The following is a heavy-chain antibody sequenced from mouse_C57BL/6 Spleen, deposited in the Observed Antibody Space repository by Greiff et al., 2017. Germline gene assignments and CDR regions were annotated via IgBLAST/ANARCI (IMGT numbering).Heavy chain of an antibody. CDR2: ISNGGGST. V-gene: IGHV5-12*01. CDR1: GFTFSDYY. Sequence: EVQGVESGGGLVQPGGSLKLSCAASGFTFSDYYMSWVRQTPEKRLEWVAYISNGGGSTYYPDTVKGRFTISRDNAKNTLYLQMSRLKSEDTAMYYCARPLLLRGYFDVWGTGTTVTVSS. J-gene: IGHJ1*03. D-gene: IGHD1-1*01. CDR3: ARPLLLRGYFDV.